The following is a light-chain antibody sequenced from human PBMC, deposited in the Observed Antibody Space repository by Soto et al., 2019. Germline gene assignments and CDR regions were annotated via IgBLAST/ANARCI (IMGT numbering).Light chain of an antibody. CDR3: QQYSSSPLT. CDR1: QSVLYSSNNRNY. Sequence: DIVMTQSPDSLAVSLGERATINCKSSQSVLYSSNNRNYLAWYQQRPGQPPKLLLYWASIRESGVPDRFSGSGSGTDLTLTISSLQAEDVAVYYCQQYSSSPLTFGGGTKVEIK. J-gene: IGKJ4*01. CDR2: WAS. V-gene: IGKV4-1*01.